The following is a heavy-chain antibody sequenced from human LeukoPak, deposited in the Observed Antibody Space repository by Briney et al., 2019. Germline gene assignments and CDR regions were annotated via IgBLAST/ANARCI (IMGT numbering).Heavy chain of an antibody. D-gene: IGHD3-22*01. CDR1: GFTFSSYA. CDR2: ISGSGGST. CDR3: AKRGVVIRVILGGFHKEAYYFDS. V-gene: IGHV3-23*01. J-gene: IGHJ4*02. Sequence: GGSLRLSCAASGFTFSSYAMNWVRQAPGKGLEWVSAISGSGGSTYDADSAKGRFTTTRDNPKNTLCLQMNSLRAEDTAVYFCAKRGVVIRVILGGFHKEAYYFDSWGQGALVTVSS.